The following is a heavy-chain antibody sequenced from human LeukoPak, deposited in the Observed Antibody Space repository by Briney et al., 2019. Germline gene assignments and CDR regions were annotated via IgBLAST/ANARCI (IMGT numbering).Heavy chain of an antibody. Sequence: GGSLRLSCAASGFTFSSYEMNWVRQAPGKGLEWVSYISSSGSTIYYADSVKGRFTISRDNAKNSLYLQMNSLRAEDTAVYYCARGTWIQLFDYWGQGTLVTVSS. CDR2: ISSSGSTI. J-gene: IGHJ4*02. CDR3: ARGTWIQLFDY. D-gene: IGHD5-18*01. CDR1: GFTFSSYE. V-gene: IGHV3-48*03.